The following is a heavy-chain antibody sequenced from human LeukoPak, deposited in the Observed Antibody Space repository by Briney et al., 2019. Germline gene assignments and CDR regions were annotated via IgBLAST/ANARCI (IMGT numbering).Heavy chain of an antibody. CDR2: ISGSGGST. V-gene: IGHV3-23*01. CDR1: GITFSSFG. CDR3: AKTAAGYCGGDCYY. Sequence: GGSLRLSCAASGITFSSFGMHWVRQAPGKGLEWVSAISGSGGSTYYADSVKGRFTISRDNSKNTLYLQMNSLRAEDTAVYYCAKTAAGYCGGDCYYWGQGTLVTVSS. D-gene: IGHD2-21*01. J-gene: IGHJ4*02.